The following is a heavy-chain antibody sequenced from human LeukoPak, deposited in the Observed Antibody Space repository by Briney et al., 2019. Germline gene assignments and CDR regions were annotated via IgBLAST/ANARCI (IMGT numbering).Heavy chain of an antibody. D-gene: IGHD3/OR15-3a*01. V-gene: IGHV3-30*02. Sequence: GGSLRLSYAASGFTFSSYGMHWVRQAPGKGLEWVAFIRYDGSNKYYADSVKGRFTISRDNSKNTLYLQMNSLRAEDTAVYYCAADLWFQPTLDWFDPWGQGTLVTVSS. J-gene: IGHJ5*02. CDR1: GFTFSSYG. CDR3: AADLWFQPTLDWFDP. CDR2: IRYDGSNK.